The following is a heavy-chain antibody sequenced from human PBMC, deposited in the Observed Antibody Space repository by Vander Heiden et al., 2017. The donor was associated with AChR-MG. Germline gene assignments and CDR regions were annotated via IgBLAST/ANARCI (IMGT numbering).Heavy chain of an antibody. Sequence: QVQLQESGPGLVKPSQTLSLTCTVSGGSISSGGYYWRWIRQHPGKGLEWIGYIYYSGSTYYNPSLKSRVTISVDTSKNQFSLKLSSVTAADTAVYYCARVRGAYGGNPSRPENDAFDIWGQGTMVTVSS. CDR1: GGSISSGGYY. J-gene: IGHJ3*02. V-gene: IGHV4-31*03. CDR2: IYYSGST. D-gene: IGHD4-17*01. CDR3: ARVRGAYGGNPSRPENDAFDI.